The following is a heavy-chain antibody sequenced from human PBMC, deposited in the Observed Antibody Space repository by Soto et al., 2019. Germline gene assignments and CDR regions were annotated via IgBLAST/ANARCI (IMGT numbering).Heavy chain of an antibody. CDR3: ARVSIEYSYGYWVSDW. J-gene: IGHJ3*01. CDR1: GFTFSSYD. CDR2: IGTAGDT. V-gene: IGHV3-13*04. Sequence: PGGSLRLSCVASGFTFSSYDMHWVRQVTGKGLEWVSSIGTAGDTYYPGSVKGRFTISRENAKNPLYLQMNSLTAGDTAVYYCARVSIEYSYGYWVSDWWGKGTMVTVSS. D-gene: IGHD5-18*01.